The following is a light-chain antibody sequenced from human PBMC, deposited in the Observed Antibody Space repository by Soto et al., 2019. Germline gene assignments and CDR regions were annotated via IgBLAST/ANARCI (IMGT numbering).Light chain of an antibody. J-gene: IGLJ1*01. Sequence: QSALTQPASVSGSPGQSITISCTGTSSDVGSYNHVSWYQQHPGKAPKLMISEVTSRPSGVSNRFSGSKSGNTASLTISGLQAEDEADYHCSSYTGSNNVPYVFGTGTKLTVL. CDR2: EVT. CDR3: SSYTGSNNVPYV. V-gene: IGLV2-14*01. CDR1: SSDVGSYNH.